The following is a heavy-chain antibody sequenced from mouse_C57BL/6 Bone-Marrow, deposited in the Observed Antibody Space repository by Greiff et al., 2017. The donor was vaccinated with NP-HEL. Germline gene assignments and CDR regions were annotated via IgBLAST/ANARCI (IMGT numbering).Heavy chain of an antibody. CDR1: GYSITSGYY. Sequence: EVKLEESGPGLVKPSQSLSLTCSVTGYSITSGYYWNWIRQFPGNKLEWMGYISYDGSNNYNPSLKNRISITRDTSKNQFFLKLNSVTTEDTATYYCAMGEGFDYWGQGTTLTVSS. J-gene: IGHJ2*01. D-gene: IGHD4-1*01. CDR2: ISYDGSN. CDR3: AMGEGFDY. V-gene: IGHV3-6*01.